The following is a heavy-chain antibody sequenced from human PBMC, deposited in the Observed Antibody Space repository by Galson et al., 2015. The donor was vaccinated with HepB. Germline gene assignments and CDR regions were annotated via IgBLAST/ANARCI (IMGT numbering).Heavy chain of an antibody. CDR2: ISAYNGNT. V-gene: IGHV1-18*01. CDR3: ARSMGTMIVVVIPDFDY. Sequence: SVKVSCKASGYTFTSYGISWVRQAPGQGLEWMGWISAYNGNTNYAQKLQGRVTMTTDTSTSTAYMELRSLRSDDTAVYYCARSMGTMIVVVIPDFDYWGQGTLVTVSS. D-gene: IGHD3-22*01. J-gene: IGHJ4*02. CDR1: GYTFTSYG.